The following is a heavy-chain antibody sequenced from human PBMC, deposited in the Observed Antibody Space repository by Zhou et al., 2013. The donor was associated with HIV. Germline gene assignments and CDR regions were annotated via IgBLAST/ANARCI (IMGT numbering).Heavy chain of an antibody. CDR1: GDSMSSSTYY. V-gene: IGHV4-61*09. Sequence: QVQLQESGPGLVKPSQTLSLTCTVSGDSMSSSTYYWTWIRQPVGKGLEWIGHIYTSGGTNYNPSLKSRVTMSVDTSKNQFSLKLTSVTAADTAVYYCARAERLDHQMDVWGKGPRSPSPQ. CDR2: IYTSGGT. CDR3: ARAERLDHQMDV. J-gene: IGHJ6*04.